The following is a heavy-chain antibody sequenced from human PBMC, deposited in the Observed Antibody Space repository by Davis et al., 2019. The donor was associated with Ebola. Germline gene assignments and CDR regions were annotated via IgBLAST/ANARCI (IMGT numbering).Heavy chain of an antibody. Sequence: GESLEISCAASGIIVSSNHMSWVRQAPGKGLEWVSTFYSRGAIYYADSVKGRFTISRDNSKNTVLLQMSSLRAEDTAIYYCARDLGSSTDYWGQGTLVTVSS. CDR3: ARDLGSSTDY. CDR2: FYSRGAI. V-gene: IGHV3-53*01. J-gene: IGHJ4*02. D-gene: IGHD6-6*01. CDR1: GIIVSSNH.